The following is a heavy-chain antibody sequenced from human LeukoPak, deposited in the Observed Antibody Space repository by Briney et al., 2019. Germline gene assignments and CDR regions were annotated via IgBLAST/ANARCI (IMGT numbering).Heavy chain of an antibody. CDR2: ITSSGSTI. CDR1: GFRFSDYY. V-gene: IGHV3-11*01. J-gene: IGHJ5*02. CDR3: ARIGSSWPNWFDP. D-gene: IGHD6-13*01. Sequence: GGSLRLSCAASGFRFSDYYMTWIRQVRGKGLEWVSHITSSGSTIHYADSVKGRFTISRDNAKNSLYLQMSSLRAEDTAVYYCARIGSSWPNWFDPWGQGTLVTVSS.